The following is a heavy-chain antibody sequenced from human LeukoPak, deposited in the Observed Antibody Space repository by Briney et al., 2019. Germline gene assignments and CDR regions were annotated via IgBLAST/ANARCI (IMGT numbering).Heavy chain of an antibody. CDR1: GYSIGSGYD. CDR3: AREIRGYYYDSSGYT. J-gene: IGHJ4*02. Sequence: PSETLSLTCSVSGYSIGSGYDWAWIRQAPGKGLEWIGSINYSGRTYYNPSLKSRVTISVDTSKNQFSLKLSSVTAADTAVYYCAREIRGYYYDSSGYTWGQGTLVTVSS. D-gene: IGHD3-22*01. CDR2: INYSGRT. V-gene: IGHV4-38-2*02.